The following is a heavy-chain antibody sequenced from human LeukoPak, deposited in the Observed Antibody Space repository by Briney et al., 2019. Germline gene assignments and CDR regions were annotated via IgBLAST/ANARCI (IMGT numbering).Heavy chain of an antibody. CDR1: GYTFTGYY. CDR2: INPNSGGT. Sequence: ASVKVSCKAFGYTFTGYYMHWVRQAPGQGLEWMGWINPNSGGTNYAQKFQGRVTTTRDTSISTAYMELSRLRSDDTAVYYCAREGSGWYMDFQHWGQGTLVTVSS. D-gene: IGHD6-19*01. CDR3: AREGSGWYMDFQH. V-gene: IGHV1-2*02. J-gene: IGHJ1*01.